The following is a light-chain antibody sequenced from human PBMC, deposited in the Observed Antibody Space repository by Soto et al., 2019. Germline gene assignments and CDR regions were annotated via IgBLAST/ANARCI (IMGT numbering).Light chain of an antibody. V-gene: IGLV2-23*01. CDR3: CSYAGSSTYV. CDR2: EGS. J-gene: IGLJ1*01. CDR1: SSDVGNYNL. Sequence: QSVLTQPASVSGSPGQSITISCTGTSSDVGNYNLVSWYQQHPGKAPKFMIYEGSKRPSGVSNRFSGSKSGNTASLTISGLQAEDEADYYCCSYAGSSTYVFGTGTKVTGL.